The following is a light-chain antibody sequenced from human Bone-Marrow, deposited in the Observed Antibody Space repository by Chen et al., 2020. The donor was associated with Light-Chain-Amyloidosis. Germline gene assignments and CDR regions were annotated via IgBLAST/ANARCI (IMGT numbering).Light chain of an antibody. CDR2: DDS. Sequence: SYVLTQPSSVSVAPGHTATIACGGNNIGSTSVHWYQQTPGQAPLLVVYDDSDRPSGIPERLSGSNSGNTATLTISRVEAGDEADYDCQVWDRSSDRPVFGGGTKLTVL. J-gene: IGLJ3*02. CDR1: NIGSTS. V-gene: IGLV3-21*02. CDR3: QVWDRSSDRPV.